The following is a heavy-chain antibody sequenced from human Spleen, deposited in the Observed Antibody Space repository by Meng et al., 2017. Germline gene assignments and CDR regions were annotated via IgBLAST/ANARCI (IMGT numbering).Heavy chain of an antibody. Sequence: GESLKISCAASGFTFSSYSMNWVRQAPGKGLEWVSSIRGSGGSTYSADSVKGRFTISRDSSRNTLYLQMNGLRAEDTAVYYCARSFGKTGKYYFDYWGQGTLVTVSS. D-gene: IGHD1-1*01. CDR2: IRGSGGST. J-gene: IGHJ4*02. CDR3: ARSFGKTGKYYFDY. CDR1: GFTFSSYS. V-gene: IGHV3-23*01.